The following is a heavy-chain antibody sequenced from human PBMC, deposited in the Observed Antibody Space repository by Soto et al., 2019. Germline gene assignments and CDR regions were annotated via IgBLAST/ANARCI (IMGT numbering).Heavy chain of an antibody. Sequence: ASVKVSCKASGYTFTSYYMHWARQAPGQGLEWMGIINPSGGSTSYAQKFQGRVTMTRDTSTSTVYMELSSLRAEDTAVYYCARSPDWNYYMDVWGKGTTVTVSS. CDR1: GYTFTSYY. J-gene: IGHJ6*03. D-gene: IGHD2-21*01. CDR2: INPSGGST. CDR3: ARSPDWNYYMDV. V-gene: IGHV1-46*01.